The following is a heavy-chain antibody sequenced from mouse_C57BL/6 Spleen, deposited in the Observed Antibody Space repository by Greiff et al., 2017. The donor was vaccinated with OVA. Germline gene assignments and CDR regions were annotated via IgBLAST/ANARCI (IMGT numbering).Heavy chain of an antibody. D-gene: IGHD1-1*01. CDR1: GYTFTSYW. V-gene: IGHV1-7*01. J-gene: IGHJ2*01. CDR3: AARPREITTVVRYYFDY. CDR2: INPSSGYT. Sequence: VQLQQSGAELAKPGAPVKLSCKASGYTFTSYWMHWVKQRPGQGLEWIGYINPSSGYTKYNQKFKDKATLNADKSSSTAYMQLSSLTYEDSAVYYCAARPREITTVVRYYFDYWGQGTTLTVSS.